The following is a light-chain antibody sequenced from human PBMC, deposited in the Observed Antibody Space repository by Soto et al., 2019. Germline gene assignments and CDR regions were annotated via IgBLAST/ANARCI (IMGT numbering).Light chain of an antibody. J-gene: IGLJ1*01. CDR1: KSGSKI. CDR3: QVWAPTAELVV. CDR2: DAT. Sequence: SSGVTQPPAGSVSRGQTAKIPYGGDKSGSKIVHWYKQRPGQAPVAVVFDATDRPSGIPDRISASRSGDTATLTISRVDAGDEAGHCCQVWAPTAELVVFGSGSKGTVL. V-gene: IGLV3-21*02.